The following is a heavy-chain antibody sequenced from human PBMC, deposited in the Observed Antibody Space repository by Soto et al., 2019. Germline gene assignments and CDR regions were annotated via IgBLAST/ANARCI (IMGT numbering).Heavy chain of an antibody. CDR2: INPSGDSR. CDR3: ARGSPAATYNYYYYGMDV. CDR1: GFSFSDYF. J-gene: IGHJ6*02. V-gene: IGHV1-46*01. Sequence: VKVSCKASGFSFSDYFMHWVRQAPGQGLEWMGIINPSGDSRNYAQKFQGRVTITRDTSTSTAYMELSSLRSEDTAVYYCARGSPAATYNYYYYGMDVWGQGTTVTVSS. D-gene: IGHD2-2*01.